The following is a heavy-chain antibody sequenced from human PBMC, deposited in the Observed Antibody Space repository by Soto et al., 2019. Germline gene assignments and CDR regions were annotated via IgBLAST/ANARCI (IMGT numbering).Heavy chain of an antibody. J-gene: IGHJ4*02. D-gene: IGHD3-10*01. CDR3: AKDLWFGVNAYYYFDY. CDR2: ISGSGGST. V-gene: IGHV3-23*01. Sequence: EVQLLESGGGLVQPGGSLRLSCAASGFTFSSYAMSWVRQAPGKGLEWVSAISGSGGSTYYADSVKGRFTISRDNSKNTLYLQMNSLRAEDTAVYYCAKDLWFGVNAYYYFDYWGQGTLVTVSS. CDR1: GFTFSSYA.